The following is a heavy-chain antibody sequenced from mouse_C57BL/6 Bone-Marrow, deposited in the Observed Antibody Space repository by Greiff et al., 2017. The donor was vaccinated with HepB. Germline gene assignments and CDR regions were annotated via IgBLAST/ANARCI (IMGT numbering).Heavy chain of an antibody. CDR3: ARWGAYGSSCAY. J-gene: IGHJ3*01. V-gene: IGHV1-55*01. CDR2: IYPGSGST. CDR1: GYTFTSYW. D-gene: IGHD1-1*01. Sequence: QVQLQQPGAELVKPGASVKMSCKASGYTFTSYWITWVKQRPGQGLEWIGDIYPGSGSTNYNEKFKSKATLTVDTSSSTAYMQLSSLTSEDSAVYYCARWGAYGSSCAYWGQGTLVTVSA.